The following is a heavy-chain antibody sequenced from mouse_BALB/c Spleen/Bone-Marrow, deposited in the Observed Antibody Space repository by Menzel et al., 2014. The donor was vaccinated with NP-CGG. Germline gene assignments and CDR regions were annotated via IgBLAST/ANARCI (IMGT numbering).Heavy chain of an antibody. CDR1: GFTFSSYA. CDR2: ISSGGSYT. CDR3: AREGLRRRAAMDY. Sequence: EVKLMESGGGLVKPGGSLKLSCAASGFTFSSYAMSWVRQSPEKRLEWAAEISSGGSYTYYPDTVTGRFTISRDNAKDTLYLEMSSLRSEDTAMYYGAREGLRRRAAMDYWGQGTSVTVSS. J-gene: IGHJ4*01. D-gene: IGHD2-4*01. V-gene: IGHV5-9-4*01.